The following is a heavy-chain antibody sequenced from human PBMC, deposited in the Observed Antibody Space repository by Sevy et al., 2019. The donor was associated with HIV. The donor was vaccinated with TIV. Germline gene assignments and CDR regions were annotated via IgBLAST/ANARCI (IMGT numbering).Heavy chain of an antibody. V-gene: IGHV3-30*18. Sequence: GGSLRLSCAASGFTFSSYGMHWVRQAPGKGLEWVAVISYDGSNKYYADSVKGGFTISRDNSKNTRYLQMNSLRAEDTAVYYCAKVGPSYYYDSSGYYEGKGDFDYWGQGTLVTVSS. CDR3: AKVGPSYYYDSSGYYEGKGDFDY. J-gene: IGHJ4*02. D-gene: IGHD3-22*01. CDR1: GFTFSSYG. CDR2: ISYDGSNK.